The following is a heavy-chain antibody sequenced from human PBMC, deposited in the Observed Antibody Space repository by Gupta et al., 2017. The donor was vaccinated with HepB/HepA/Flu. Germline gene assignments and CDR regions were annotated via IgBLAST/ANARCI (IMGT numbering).Heavy chain of an antibody. V-gene: IGHV3-30*18. CDR1: GLGLSNSV. D-gene: IGHD3-16*01. Sequence: QVQLVESGGGLFQPGGSLRISCAVSGLGLSNSVMHSVLQAPGKGLEWVAVISYDGHNQEYADSVKGRFTISRDDSKNTLYLQMDSLTGDDTAAYYCAKGVSGSYGEWLDPWGQGTLVSVSA. CDR2: ISYDGHNQ. CDR3: AKGVSGSYGEWLDP. J-gene: IGHJ5*02.